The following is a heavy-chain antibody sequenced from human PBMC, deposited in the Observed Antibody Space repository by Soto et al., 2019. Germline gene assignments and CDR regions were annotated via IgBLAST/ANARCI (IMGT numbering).Heavy chain of an antibody. V-gene: IGHV3-21*01. CDR3: ARARYYDFWSGYYISMGPFDY. Sequence: PGGSLTLCCAASGFTFSSYSMNWVRQAPGKGLEWVSSISSSSSYIYYADSVKGRFTISRDNAKNSLYLQMNSLRAEDTAVYYCARARYYDFWSGYYISMGPFDYWGQGTLVTVSS. J-gene: IGHJ4*02. CDR2: ISSSSSYI. D-gene: IGHD3-3*01. CDR1: GFTFSSYS.